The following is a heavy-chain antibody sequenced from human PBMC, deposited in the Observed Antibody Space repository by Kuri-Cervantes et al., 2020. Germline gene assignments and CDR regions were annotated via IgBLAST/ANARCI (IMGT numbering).Heavy chain of an antibody. D-gene: IGHD6-19*01. CDR3: ANQNSQWLGMDAFDI. J-gene: IGHJ3*02. CDR2: ISDSETTR. CDR1: GLSFGSSE. V-gene: IGHV3-48*03. Sequence: GGSLRLSCAASGLSFGSSEFNWVRQAPGKGLEWVGYISDSETTRYYADSVLGRFTISRDNAKNSLYLQMNSLRAEDTAVYYCANQNSQWLGMDAFDIWGQGTMVTVSS.